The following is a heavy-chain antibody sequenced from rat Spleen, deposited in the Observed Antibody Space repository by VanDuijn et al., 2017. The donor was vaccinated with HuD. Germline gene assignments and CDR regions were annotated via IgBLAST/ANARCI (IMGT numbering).Heavy chain of an antibody. CDR1: GFTFSNYD. CDR2: ISTGGGNT. CDR3: ARHGIYNNYGWFAY. Sequence: EVQLVESGGGLLQPGRSLKLSCAASGFTFSNYDMAWVRQAPTKGLEWVASISTGGGNTYYRDSVKCRFTISRDNAKSTLYLQMDSLRSEDTATYYCARHGIYNNYGWFAYWGQGTLVTVSS. V-gene: IGHV5S23*01. J-gene: IGHJ3*01. D-gene: IGHD1-10*01.